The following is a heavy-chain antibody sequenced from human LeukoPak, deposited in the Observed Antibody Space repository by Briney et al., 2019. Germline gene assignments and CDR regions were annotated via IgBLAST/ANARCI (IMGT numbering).Heavy chain of an antibody. CDR2: IYYSGST. V-gene: IGHV4-30-4*01. J-gene: IGHJ4*02. Sequence: SETLSLTCTVSGGSISSGDYYWSWIRQPPGKGLEWIGYIYYSGSTYYNPSLKSRVTISVDTSKNQFSLKLSSVTAADTAVYYCARGSYYDILTGYYKGGYYFDYWGQGTLVTVSS. CDR1: GGSISSGDYY. CDR3: ARGSYYDILTGYYKGGYYFDY. D-gene: IGHD3-9*01.